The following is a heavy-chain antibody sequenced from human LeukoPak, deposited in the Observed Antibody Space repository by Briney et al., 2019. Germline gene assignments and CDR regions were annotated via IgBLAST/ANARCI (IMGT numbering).Heavy chain of an antibody. V-gene: IGHV3-7*03. CDR2: IKQDGSEK. J-gene: IGHJ4*02. D-gene: IGHD2-21*02. CDR3: ATEVEGDLEDY. CDR1: GFTFSGYW. Sequence: GGSLRLSCAASGFTFSGYWMSWVRQAPGKGLEWVANIKQDGSEKYYVDSVKGRFTISRDNAKNSLYLQMNSLRAEDTAVYYCATEVEGDLEDYWGQGTLVTVSS.